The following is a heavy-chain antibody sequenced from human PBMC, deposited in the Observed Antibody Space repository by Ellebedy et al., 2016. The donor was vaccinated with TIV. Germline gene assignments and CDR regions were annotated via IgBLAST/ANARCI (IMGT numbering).Heavy chain of an antibody. D-gene: IGHD3-22*01. CDR2: IWYDGSNK. J-gene: IGHJ6*02. Sequence: GESLKISXAASGFTFSSYGMHWVRQAPGKGLEWVAVIWYDGSNKYYADSVKGRFTISRDNSKNTLYLQMNSLRAEDTAVYYCARPYDSSYYYYYGMDVWGQGTTVTVSS. CDR3: ARPYDSSYYYYYGMDV. V-gene: IGHV3-33*01. CDR1: GFTFSSYG.